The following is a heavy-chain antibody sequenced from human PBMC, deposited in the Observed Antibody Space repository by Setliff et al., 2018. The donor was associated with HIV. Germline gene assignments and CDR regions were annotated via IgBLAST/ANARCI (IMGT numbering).Heavy chain of an antibody. CDR3: VSSQSPQDRAVIIGGL. CDR1: GFTFSIYE. J-gene: IGHJ4*02. D-gene: IGHD3-10*01. CDR2: IWFDGGSK. V-gene: IGHV3-30*02. Sequence: LRLSCAASGFTFSIYEMNWVRQAPGKGLEWVAYIWFDGGSKYYADSVKGRFFISRDNSRNTLHLQMNSLRPDDTAVYYCVSSQSPQDRAVIIGGLWGQGTQVTVSS.